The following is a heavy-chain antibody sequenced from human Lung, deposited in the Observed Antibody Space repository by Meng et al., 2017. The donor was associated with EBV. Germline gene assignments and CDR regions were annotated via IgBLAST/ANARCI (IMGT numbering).Heavy chain of an antibody. D-gene: IGHD2-15*01. CDR3: ARQGGLLDLDY. CDR2: ISAYNGNT. Sequence: QGQLVQSGAEVKRPGASVKVSCKASGYTFTSYAFIWVRQAPGQGLEWMGWISAYNGNTNYAPKLQDRVTMTTDSSTTTAYMELRSLTSDDTALYYCARQGGLLDLDYWGQGTLVTVSS. J-gene: IGHJ4*02. CDR1: GYTFTSYA. V-gene: IGHV1-18*01.